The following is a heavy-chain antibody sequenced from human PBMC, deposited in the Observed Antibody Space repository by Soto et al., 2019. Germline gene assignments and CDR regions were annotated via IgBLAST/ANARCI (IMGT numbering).Heavy chain of an antibody. J-gene: IGHJ4*02. CDR3: AREQWGFDS. Sequence: QVQLQESGPELVKPSQTLSLTCSVSGGSITTNGHYWTWIRQHPGQGLEWIAYIYYTGNSYLNPCSKSRLSISVDTSKNQFSLELRSVTAADTAVYYCAREQWGFDSWGQGTLVTVSS. D-gene: IGHD6-19*01. V-gene: IGHV4-31*03. CDR2: IYYTGNS. CDR1: GGSITTNGHY.